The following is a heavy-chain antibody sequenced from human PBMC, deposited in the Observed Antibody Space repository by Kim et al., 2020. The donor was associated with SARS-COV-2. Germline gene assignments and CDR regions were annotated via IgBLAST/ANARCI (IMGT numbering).Heavy chain of an antibody. Sequence: GGSLRLSCAASGFSFSSYSMNWVRQAPGKGLEWVSSISSGSRFIYYADSVRGRFTISRDDAKNLLHLQMNGLEAEDTAVYYCARDIDSGSGGYFAYWGLGPRVTVSS. CDR2: ISSGSRFI. J-gene: IGHJ4*02. D-gene: IGHD3-10*01. CDR1: GFSFSSYS. CDR3: ARDIDSGSGGYFAY. V-gene: IGHV3-21*04.